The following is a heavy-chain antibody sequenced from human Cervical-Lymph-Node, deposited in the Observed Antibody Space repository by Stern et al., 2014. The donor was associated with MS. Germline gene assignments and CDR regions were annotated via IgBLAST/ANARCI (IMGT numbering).Heavy chain of an antibody. J-gene: IGHJ4*02. D-gene: IGHD3-16*01. V-gene: IGHV4-4*02. CDR2: IFQYGTT. CDR1: GASLSGVNW. Sequence: QLQLQESGPGLVKPSGTLSLTCPVSGASLSGVNWWTWVRQPPGQGLEWIGKIFQYGTTTHTPSLRSRVVMLVDSSKSQFSLQLTSVTAADTAVYYCARGGGTDSPTYDYWGQGTLVTVS. CDR3: ARGGGTDSPTYDY.